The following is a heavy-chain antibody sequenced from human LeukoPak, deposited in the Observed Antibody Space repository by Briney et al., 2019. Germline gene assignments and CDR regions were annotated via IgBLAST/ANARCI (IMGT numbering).Heavy chain of an antibody. V-gene: IGHV4-30-4*08. CDR3: ARDAPGDYYDSSGGRYYYYYYMDV. J-gene: IGHJ6*03. D-gene: IGHD3-22*01. CDR1: GGSISSVDYY. CDR2: IYYSGST. Sequence: SETLSLTCTVSGGSISSVDYYWSWIRQPPGKGLEWIGYIYYSGSTYCNPSLKRRVTISVETSKIQSSLKLSSVTAADTAVYYCARDAPGDYYDSSGGRYYYYYYMDVWGKGTTVTVSS.